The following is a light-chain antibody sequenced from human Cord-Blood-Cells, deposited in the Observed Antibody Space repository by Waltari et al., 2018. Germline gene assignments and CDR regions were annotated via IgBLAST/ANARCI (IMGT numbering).Light chain of an antibody. CDR3: QKYNSAPYT. CDR2: AAS. J-gene: IGKJ2*01. Sequence: DIQMTQSPSSLPASVGDRVTITCRASLGISNYLAWYQQDPGKFPKLLIYAASTLQSGLPSRFSGSGSGTDFTLTISSLQPEDVATYYCQKYNSAPYTFGQGTKLEIK. CDR1: LGISNY. V-gene: IGKV1-27*01.